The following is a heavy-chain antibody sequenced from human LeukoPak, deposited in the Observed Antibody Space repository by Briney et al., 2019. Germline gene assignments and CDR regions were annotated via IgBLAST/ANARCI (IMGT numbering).Heavy chain of an antibody. D-gene: IGHD3-3*01. CDR3: ARGPPRNDFWSGYYRGYYFDY. CDR1: GFTFSSYW. J-gene: IGHJ4*02. CDR2: IYSGGST. Sequence: GGSLRLSCAASGFTFSSYWMHWVRQAPGKGLEWVSVIYSGGSTYYADSVKGRFTISRDNSKNTLYLQMNSLRAEDTAVYYCARGPPRNDFWSGYYRGYYFDYWGQGTLVTVSS. V-gene: IGHV3-66*01.